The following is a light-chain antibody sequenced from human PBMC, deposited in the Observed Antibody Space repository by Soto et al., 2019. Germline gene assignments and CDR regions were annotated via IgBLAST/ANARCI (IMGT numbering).Light chain of an antibody. CDR3: SSYTSINTVL. CDR2: EVS. J-gene: IGLJ2*01. V-gene: IGLV2-14*01. Sequence: QSALTQPASVSGSPGQSITISCTGTSSDVGGYNYVSWYQQHPGKAPKLMIYEVSNRPSGVYNRFSGSKSGNTASLTISGLQAEDEADYYCSSYTSINTVLFGGRTKLTVL. CDR1: SSDVGGYNY.